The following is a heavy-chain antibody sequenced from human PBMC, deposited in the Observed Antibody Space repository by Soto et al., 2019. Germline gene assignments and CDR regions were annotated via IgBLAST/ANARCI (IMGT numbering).Heavy chain of an antibody. V-gene: IGHV3-21*01. D-gene: IGHD7-27*01. Sequence: EVQLVESGGGLVKPGGSLRLSCAASGFTFSSYSMNWVRQAPGKGLEWVSSISSSSSYIYYADSVKGRFTISRDNAKNSLYLQMNSLRAEDTAVYNCARDLGRRLAVYYGMDVWGQGTTVTVSS. CDR2: ISSSSSYI. CDR1: GFTFSSYS. J-gene: IGHJ6*02. CDR3: ARDLGRRLAVYYGMDV.